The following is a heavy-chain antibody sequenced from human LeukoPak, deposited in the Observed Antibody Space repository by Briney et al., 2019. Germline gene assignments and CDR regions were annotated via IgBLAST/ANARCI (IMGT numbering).Heavy chain of an antibody. CDR2: TNPNSGGT. CDR3: ARVRSGYSSSFIGFDP. CDR1: GYTFTGYY. D-gene: IGHD6-13*01. V-gene: IGHV1-2*02. J-gene: IGHJ5*02. Sequence: ASVKVSCKASGYTFTGYYMHWVRQAPGQGLEWMGWTNPNSGGTNYAQKFQGRVTMTRDTSISTAYMELSRLRSDDTAVYYCARVRSGYSSSFIGFDPWGQGTLVTVSS.